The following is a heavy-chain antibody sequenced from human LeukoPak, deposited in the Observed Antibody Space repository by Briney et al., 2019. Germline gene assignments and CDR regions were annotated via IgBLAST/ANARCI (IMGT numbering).Heavy chain of an antibody. V-gene: IGHV4-30-2*01. D-gene: IGHD2-2*01. J-gene: IGHJ5*02. CDR2: IYHSGST. CDR1: GGSISSGGYS. Sequence: SETLSLTCAVSGGSISSGGYSWSWLRQPPGKGLEWIVYIYHSGSTYYNPSLKSRVTISVDRSKNQFSLKLSSVTAADTAVYYCARGRGYCSNTSCYSFYWFDPWGQGTLVTVSS. CDR3: ARGRGYCSNTSCYSFYWFDP.